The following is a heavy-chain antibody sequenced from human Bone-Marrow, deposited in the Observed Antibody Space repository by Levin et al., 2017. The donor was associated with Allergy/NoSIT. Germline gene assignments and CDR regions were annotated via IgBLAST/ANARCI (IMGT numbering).Heavy chain of an antibody. V-gene: IGHV1-2*02. Sequence: ASVKVSCKASGYTFTGYYMHWVRQAPGQGLECMGWMNANSGGTSYTQKFQGRVTMTRDTSISTAYMELSSLRSDDTAVYFCARALAAAYFDYWGQGTLVTVSS. CDR2: MNANSGGT. J-gene: IGHJ4*02. CDR1: GYTFTGYY. CDR3: ARALAAAYFDY. D-gene: IGHD6-25*01.